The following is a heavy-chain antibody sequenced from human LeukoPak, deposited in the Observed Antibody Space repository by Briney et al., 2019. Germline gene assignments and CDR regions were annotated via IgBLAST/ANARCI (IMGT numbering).Heavy chain of an antibody. CDR1: GYTFTSYN. Sequence: ASVKVSCKASGYTFTSYNINWVRQATGQGLEWMGWMNPNSGNTGYAQKIQGRVTMTRNTSISTAYMELSSLRSEDTAVYYCARDRGYYDSSGYYLHAFDIWGQGTMVTVSS. CDR2: MNPNSGNT. V-gene: IGHV1-8*01. CDR3: ARDRGYYDSSGYYLHAFDI. D-gene: IGHD3-22*01. J-gene: IGHJ3*02.